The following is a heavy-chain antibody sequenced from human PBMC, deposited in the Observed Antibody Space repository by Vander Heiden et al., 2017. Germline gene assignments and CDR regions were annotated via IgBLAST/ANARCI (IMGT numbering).Heavy chain of an antibody. J-gene: IGHJ6*02. V-gene: IGHV1-69*01. CDR2: IITIFGTA. D-gene: IGHD2-2*01. CDR3: AREGWCSSTSCYEGYYGMDV. CDR1: GGTFSSYA. Sequence: QVQLVQSGAEVKKPGSSVKVSCKASGGTFSSYAISWVRQAPGQGLEWMGGIITIFGTANYAQKFQGRVTITADESTSTAYMELSSLRSEDTAVYYCAREGWCSSTSCYEGYYGMDVWGQGTTVTVSS.